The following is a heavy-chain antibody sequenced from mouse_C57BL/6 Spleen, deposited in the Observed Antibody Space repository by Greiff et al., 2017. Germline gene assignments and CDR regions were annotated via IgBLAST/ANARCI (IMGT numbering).Heavy chain of an antibody. V-gene: IGHV14-3*01. CDR2: IDPANGNT. D-gene: IGHD2-4*01. J-gene: IGHJ3*01. CDR3: ARSGGLRLSWFAY. CDR1: GFNIKNTY. Sequence: EVMLVESVAELVRPGASVKLSCTASGFNIKNTYMHWVKQRPEQGLEWIGRIDPANGNTKYAPKFQGKATITADTSSNTAYLQLSSLTSEDTAIYYCARSGGLRLSWFAYWGQGTLVTVSA.